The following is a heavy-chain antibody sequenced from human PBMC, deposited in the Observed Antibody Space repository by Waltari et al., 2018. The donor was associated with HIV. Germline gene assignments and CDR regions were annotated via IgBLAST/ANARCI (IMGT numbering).Heavy chain of an antibody. Sequence: QVQLVQSGAEVKKPGASVKVSCKASGSTFTGYYMHWVRQAPGPGREWMGWINPNSGGKNYAQKCQGRVTMTRDTSISTAYMELGRLRSDDTAVYYCARAGGYCSGGSCYSPVDYWGQGTLVTVSS. CDR1: GSTFTGYY. J-gene: IGHJ4*02. CDR3: ARAGGYCSGGSCYSPVDY. CDR2: INPNSGGK. V-gene: IGHV1-2*02. D-gene: IGHD2-15*01.